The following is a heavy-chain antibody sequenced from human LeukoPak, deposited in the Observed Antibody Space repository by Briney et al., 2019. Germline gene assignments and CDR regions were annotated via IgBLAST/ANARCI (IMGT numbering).Heavy chain of an antibody. CDR3: ARQGAAEVTWFDP. Sequence: SETLSLTCTVSGGSISSTSYYWGWIRQPPGKGLEWNGSIYYSGSTYYNPSLKSRVTISVDTSKNQFSLKLSSVTAADTAVYYCARQGAAEVTWFDPWGQGTLVTVSS. J-gene: IGHJ5*02. D-gene: IGHD6-13*01. CDR2: IYYSGST. V-gene: IGHV4-39*01. CDR1: GGSISSTSYY.